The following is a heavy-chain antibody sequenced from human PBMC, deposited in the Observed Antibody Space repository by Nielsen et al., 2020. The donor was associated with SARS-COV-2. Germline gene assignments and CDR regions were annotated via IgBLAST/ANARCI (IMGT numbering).Heavy chain of an antibody. CDR1: GYTFSDYA. CDR2: ISAYNGST. J-gene: IGHJ1*01. V-gene: IGHV1-18*04. Sequence: ASVKVSCKASGYTFSDYAISWVRQAPGQGLEWMGWISAYNGSTKYEQKFQGRVTMTTDTSTSTAYMELTSLRSDDTAVYYCARASAQTAKYFQHWGQGTLVTVSS. CDR3: ARASAQTAKYFQH.